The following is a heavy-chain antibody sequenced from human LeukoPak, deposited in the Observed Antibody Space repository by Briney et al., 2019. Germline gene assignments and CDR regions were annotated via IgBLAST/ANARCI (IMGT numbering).Heavy chain of an antibody. Sequence: ASVTVSCTVSGYTLTELSMHWVRHARGKGGEGMGGFDPEDGETIYAQKFQGRVTMTEDTSTDTAYMELSSLRSEDTAVYSCARGESSSPRSAFDIWGQGTMVTVSS. CDR1: GYTLTELS. CDR2: FDPEDGET. V-gene: IGHV1-24*01. D-gene: IGHD6-6*01. J-gene: IGHJ3*02. CDR3: ARGESSSPRSAFDI.